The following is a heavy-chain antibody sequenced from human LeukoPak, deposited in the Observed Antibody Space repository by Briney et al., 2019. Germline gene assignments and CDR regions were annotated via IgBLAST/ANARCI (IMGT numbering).Heavy chain of an antibody. CDR2: ISGSGGST. CDR3: AKDLILWFGEFDY. CDR1: GFTFSSYA. D-gene: IGHD3-10*01. V-gene: IGHV3-23*01. J-gene: IGHJ4*02. Sequence: GGSLRLSCAASGFTFSSYAMSWVRQAPGKGLEWVSAISGSGGSTYYADSVKGWFTISRDNSKNTLYLQMNSLRAEDTAVYYCAKDLILWFGEFDYWGQGTLVTVSS.